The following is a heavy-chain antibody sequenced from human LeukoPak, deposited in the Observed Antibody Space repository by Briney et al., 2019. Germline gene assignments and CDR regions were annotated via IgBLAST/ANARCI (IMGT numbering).Heavy chain of an antibody. V-gene: IGHV4-30-2*01. Sequence: SETLSLTCAVSGGSISSGGYSWSWIRQPPGTGLEWIGYIYHSGSTYYNPSLKSRVTISVDRSKNQFSLKLSSVTAADTAVYYCARECGGDCYYAFDIWGQGTMVTVSS. J-gene: IGHJ3*02. CDR3: ARECGGDCYYAFDI. CDR1: GGSISSGGYS. CDR2: IYHSGST. D-gene: IGHD2-21*02.